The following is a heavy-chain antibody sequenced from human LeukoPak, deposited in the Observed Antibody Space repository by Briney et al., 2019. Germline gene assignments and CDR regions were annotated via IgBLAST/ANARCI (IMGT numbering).Heavy chain of an antibody. CDR2: IIPILGIA. Sequence: ASVKVSCKASGGTFSSYTISWVRQAPGQGLEWMGRIIPILGIANYAQKFQGRVTITADKSTSTVYMELSSLRSEDTAVYYCARDPRGSGSDYWGQGTLVTVSS. CDR1: GGTFSSYT. V-gene: IGHV1-69*04. J-gene: IGHJ4*02. CDR3: ARDPRGSGSDY. D-gene: IGHD2-15*01.